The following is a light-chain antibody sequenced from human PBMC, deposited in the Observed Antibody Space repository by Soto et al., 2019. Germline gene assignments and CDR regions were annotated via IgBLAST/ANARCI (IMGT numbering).Light chain of an antibody. CDR2: EVS. CDR1: STDFVGYNR. Sequence: QSALTEPPSVSGSPGQSVTISCTGTSTDFVGYNRVSWYQQPPGTAPKLMIYEVSTRPSGVPDRFSGSKSGNTASLTISGLQAADEADYYCSLYTSENAYVFGTGTKVTVL. V-gene: IGLV2-18*01. J-gene: IGLJ1*01. CDR3: SLYTSENAYV.